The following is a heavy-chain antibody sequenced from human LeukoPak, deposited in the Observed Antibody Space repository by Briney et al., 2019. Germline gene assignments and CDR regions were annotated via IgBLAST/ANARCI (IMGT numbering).Heavy chain of an antibody. J-gene: IGHJ4*02. CDR2: ISSSSSTI. V-gene: IGHV3-48*04. D-gene: IGHD6-6*01. Sequence: GGSLRLSCAASGFTFSSYSMNWVRQAPGKGLGWVSYISSSSSTIYYADSVKGRFTISRDNAKNSLYLQMNRLRAEDTAVYYGAREGEQLVDYYFDYWGQGTLVTVSS. CDR1: GFTFSSYS. CDR3: AREGEQLVDYYFDY.